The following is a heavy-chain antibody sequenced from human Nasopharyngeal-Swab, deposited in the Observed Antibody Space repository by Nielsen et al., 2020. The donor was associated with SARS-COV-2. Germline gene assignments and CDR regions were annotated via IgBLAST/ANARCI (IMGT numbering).Heavy chain of an antibody. D-gene: IGHD5-24*01. Sequence: SETLSLTCTVSGGSISSGSYYWSWIRQPAGKGLEWIGRIYISGSTNYNPSLKSRVTISVDTSKNQFSLKLSSVTAADTAVYYCARAGRDGYKLKYPADYWGQGTLVTVSS. V-gene: IGHV4-61*02. CDR2: IYISGST. CDR3: ARAGRDGYKLKYPADY. J-gene: IGHJ4*02. CDR1: GGSISSGSYY.